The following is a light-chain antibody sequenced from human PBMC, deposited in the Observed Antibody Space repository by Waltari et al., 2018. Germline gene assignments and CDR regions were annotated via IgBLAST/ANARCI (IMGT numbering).Light chain of an antibody. Sequence: QSAPTQPASVSASPGQSITISCTGTRNDVGSSSYVSWYRQYPGKAPELLIYAVTHRPSGVSDRFSGSRSGSTASLTISGLQTEDEANYFCCSYTTTTTLVFGTGTKVIVL. CDR1: RNDVGSSSY. J-gene: IGLJ1*01. V-gene: IGLV2-14*01. CDR3: CSYTTTTTLV. CDR2: AVT.